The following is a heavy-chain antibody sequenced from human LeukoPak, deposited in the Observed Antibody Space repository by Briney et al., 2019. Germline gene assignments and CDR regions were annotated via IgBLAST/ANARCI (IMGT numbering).Heavy chain of an antibody. D-gene: IGHD3-16*01. CDR3: ARALHFEGFGPFDY. CDR1: GFTFSSYG. Sequence: PGGSLGLSCAASGFTFSSYGMHWVRQAPGKGLEWVAVIWYDGSTRYYADSVKGRFTISRDNSKNTLYLQMNSLRAEDTAVYYCARALHFEGFGPFDYWGQGTLVTVSS. CDR2: IWYDGSTR. J-gene: IGHJ4*02. V-gene: IGHV3-33*08.